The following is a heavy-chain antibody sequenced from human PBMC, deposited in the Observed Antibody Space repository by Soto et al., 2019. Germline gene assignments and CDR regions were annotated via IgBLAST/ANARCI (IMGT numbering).Heavy chain of an antibody. J-gene: IGHJ4*02. Sequence: ASVKVSCKASGFTFTSSAVQWVRQARGQRLEWIGWIVVGSGNTNYAQKFQERVTITRDMSTSTAYMELSSLRSEDTAVYYCAAVDQGYCSSTSCQTLDYWGQGTLVTVSS. V-gene: IGHV1-58*01. CDR1: GFTFTSSA. CDR3: AAVDQGYCSSTSCQTLDY. D-gene: IGHD2-2*01. CDR2: IVVGSGNT.